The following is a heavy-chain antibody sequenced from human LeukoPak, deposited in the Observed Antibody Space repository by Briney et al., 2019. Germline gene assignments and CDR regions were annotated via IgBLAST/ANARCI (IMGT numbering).Heavy chain of an antibody. CDR2: IHPGDSNI. J-gene: IGHJ6*02. V-gene: IGHV5-51*01. D-gene: IGHD3-9*01. CDR1: GYSFTSYW. Sequence: GESLKISCKGSGYSFTSYWISWVRQMPGKGPEWMGIIHPGDSNIRYSLSFQGQVTISADKSISTAYLQWSSLKASDTAMYYCARQPPGRYGKDVWGQGTMVTVSS. CDR3: ARQPPGRYGKDV.